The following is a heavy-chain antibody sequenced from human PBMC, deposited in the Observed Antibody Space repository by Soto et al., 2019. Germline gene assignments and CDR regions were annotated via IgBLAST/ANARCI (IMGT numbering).Heavy chain of an antibody. J-gene: IGHJ5*02. CDR1: GFTFSSYV. V-gene: IGHV3-23*01. CDR3: AKEMGDYYDSSGSWFDP. Sequence: GGSLRLSCAASGFTFSSYVMSWVRQAPGKGLEWVSGISGSGDNTYYADSVKGRFTISRDNSKNTLFLQMNSLRAEDTALYFCAKEMGDYYDSSGSWFDPSGPGTLVTVSS. CDR2: ISGSGDNT. D-gene: IGHD3-22*01.